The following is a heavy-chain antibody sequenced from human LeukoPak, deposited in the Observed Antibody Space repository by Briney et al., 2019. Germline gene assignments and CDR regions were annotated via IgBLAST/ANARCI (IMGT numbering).Heavy chain of an antibody. CDR1: GGSISSYY. D-gene: IGHD1-26*01. CDR2: IYPSGST. Sequence: SETLSLTCTVSGGSISSYYWTWIRQPAGKGLEWIGRIYPSGSTNYNPSLKSRVTISVDTSKNQFSLKLNSVPAADTAAYYCARENSGSYRQFDYWGQGTLVTVSS. V-gene: IGHV4-4*07. CDR3: ARENSGSYRQFDY. J-gene: IGHJ4*02.